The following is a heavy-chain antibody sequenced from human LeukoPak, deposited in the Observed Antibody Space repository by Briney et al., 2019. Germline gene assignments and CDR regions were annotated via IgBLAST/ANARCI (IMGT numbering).Heavy chain of an antibody. CDR2: IYSTGST. CDR1: GGTISSYY. Sequence: SETLSLTCTVSGGTISSYYWSWIRQPAGKGLEWIGRIYSTGSTNYNPSLKSRVTMSVDTSKNQFSLRLRSVTAADTAVYYCARQIASAGTAGFDFWGQGALVTVSS. CDR3: ARQIASAGTAGFDF. D-gene: IGHD6-13*01. V-gene: IGHV4-4*07. J-gene: IGHJ4*02.